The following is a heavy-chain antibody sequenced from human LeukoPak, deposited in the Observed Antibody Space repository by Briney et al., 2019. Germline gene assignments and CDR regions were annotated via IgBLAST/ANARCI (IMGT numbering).Heavy chain of an antibody. J-gene: IGHJ4*02. V-gene: IGHV3-30*02. D-gene: IGHD2-2*01. CDR1: GFTFSSYG. CDR3: AKDLIRYCSSTSCYQGY. CDR2: IRYDGSNK. Sequence: PGGSLRLSCAASGFTFSSYGMHWVRQAPGKGLEWVAFIRYDGSNKYYADSVKGRFAISRDNSKNTLYLQMNSLRAEDAAVYYCAKDLIRYCSSTSCYQGYWGQGTLVAVSS.